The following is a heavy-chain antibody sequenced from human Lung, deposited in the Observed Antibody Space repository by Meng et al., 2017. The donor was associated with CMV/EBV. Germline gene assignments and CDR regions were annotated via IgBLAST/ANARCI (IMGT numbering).Heavy chain of an antibody. CDR1: GFTFSSYA. Sequence: QVQRGGSGGGVSQPGRSLGLSWAASGFTFSSYAMHWVRQAPGKGLEWVAVISYDGSNKYYADSVKGRFTISRDNSKNTLYLQMNSLRAEDTAVYYCAHGGGDCWGQGTLVTVSS. D-gene: IGHD2-15*01. CDR2: ISYDGSNK. J-gene: IGHJ4*02. V-gene: IGHV3-30-3*01. CDR3: AHGGGDC.